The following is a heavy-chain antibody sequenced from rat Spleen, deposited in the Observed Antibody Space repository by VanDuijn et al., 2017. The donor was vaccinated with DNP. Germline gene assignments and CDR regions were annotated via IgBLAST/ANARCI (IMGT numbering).Heavy chain of an antibody. J-gene: IGHJ2*01. CDR1: GFTFNNYW. CDR3: AREQHYHFDY. V-gene: IGHV5-31*01. D-gene: IGHD1-4*01. CDR2: ITSSGDNT. Sequence: EVQLVESGGDLVQPGRSLKLSCVASGFTFNNYWMTWIRQVPGKGLEWVASITSSGDNTYSPDSVKGRFTISRDNAKNTLYLQMNSLRSEDTATYYCAREQHYHFDYWGQGVMVTVSS.